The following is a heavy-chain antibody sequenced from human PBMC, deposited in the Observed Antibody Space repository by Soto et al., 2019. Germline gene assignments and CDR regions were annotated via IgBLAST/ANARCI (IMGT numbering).Heavy chain of an antibody. D-gene: IGHD2-2*01. Sequence: GASVKVSCKASGYTFTSYYMHWVRQAPGQGLEWMGIINPSGGSTSYAQKFQGRVTMTRDTSTSTVYMELSSLRSEDTAVYYCARGRIVLVPAASSSDYFDYWGQGSLVTSPQ. CDR1: GYTFTSYY. V-gene: IGHV1-46*01. CDR3: ARGRIVLVPAASSSDYFDY. CDR2: INPSGGST. J-gene: IGHJ4*02.